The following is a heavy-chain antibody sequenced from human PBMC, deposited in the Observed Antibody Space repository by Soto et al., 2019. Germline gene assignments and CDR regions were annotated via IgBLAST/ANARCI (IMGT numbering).Heavy chain of an antibody. D-gene: IGHD6-19*01. Sequence: SETLSLTCTVSGVSIASSLYYWGWVRQSPGKGLEWIESIYYSGSTHYNPSLKSRVTVSVDTSKNQFSLKLTSVTAADTAVYFCVSHRNYIVVSGSFFDYWSQGILVTVPQ. CDR3: VSHRNYIVVSGSFFDY. CDR2: IYYSGST. CDR1: GVSIASSLYY. V-gene: IGHV4-39*01. J-gene: IGHJ4*02.